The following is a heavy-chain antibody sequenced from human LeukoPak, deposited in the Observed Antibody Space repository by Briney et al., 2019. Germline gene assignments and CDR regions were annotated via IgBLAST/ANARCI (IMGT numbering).Heavy chain of an antibody. J-gene: IGHJ3*02. Sequence: GGSLRLSCAASGFTFSSYAMSWVRQAPGKGLEWVSDISGSGGSTYYADSVKGRFTISRDNSKNTLYLQMNSLRAEDTAVYYCAKGSGYYLDAFDIWGQGTMVTVSS. CDR3: AKGSGYYLDAFDI. CDR2: ISGSGGST. D-gene: IGHD3-3*01. CDR1: GFTFSSYA. V-gene: IGHV3-23*01.